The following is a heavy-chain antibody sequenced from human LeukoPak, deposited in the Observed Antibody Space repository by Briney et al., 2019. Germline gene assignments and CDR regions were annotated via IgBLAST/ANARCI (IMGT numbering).Heavy chain of an antibody. V-gene: IGHV1-2*02. CDR3: ARGSGRSSWYPAHRTFDY. CDR2: INPNSGGT. D-gene: IGHD6-13*01. CDR1: GYTFTGYY. J-gene: IGHJ4*02. Sequence: ASVKVSCKASGYTFTGYYMHWVRQAPGQGLEWMGWINPNSGGTNYAQKFQGRVTMTRDTSISTAYMELSSLRSEDTAVYYCARGSGRSSWYPAHRTFDYWGQGTLVTVSS.